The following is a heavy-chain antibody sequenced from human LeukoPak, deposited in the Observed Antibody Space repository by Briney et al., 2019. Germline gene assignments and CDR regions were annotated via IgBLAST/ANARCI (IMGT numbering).Heavy chain of an antibody. D-gene: IGHD4-11*01. CDR2: ITNSGSTV. CDR1: GFTFSSYQ. V-gene: IGHV3-48*03. Sequence: PGGSLRLSCAASGFTFSSYQMNWVRQAPGKGLEWVSYITNSGSTVYYADSVKGRFTISRDNAKNSLYLQMNSLRDEDTAVYYCARDRDKRDYSNYDYDYWGQGTLVTVSS. CDR3: ARDRDKRDYSNYDYDY. J-gene: IGHJ4*02.